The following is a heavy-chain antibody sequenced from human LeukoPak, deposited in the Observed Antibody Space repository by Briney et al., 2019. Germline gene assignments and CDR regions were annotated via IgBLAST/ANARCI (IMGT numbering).Heavy chain of an antibody. D-gene: IGHD3-22*01. CDR2: IYYGRGT. CDR1: GYSISSAYY. CDR3: ARSGDSSGNYYVSYDYSYMDV. V-gene: IGHV4-38-2*01. J-gene: IGHJ6*03. Sequence: SETLSLTCAVSGYSISSAYYWGWIRQPPGMGLEWIGSIYYGRGTYYNPSLKSRVTISVYVSKNQFSLKLSSVTAADTAVYYCARSGDSSGNYYVSYDYSYMDVWGTGTTVIFSS.